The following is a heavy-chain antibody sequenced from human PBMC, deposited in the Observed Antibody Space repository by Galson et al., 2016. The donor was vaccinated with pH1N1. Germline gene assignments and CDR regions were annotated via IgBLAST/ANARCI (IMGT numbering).Heavy chain of an antibody. V-gene: IGHV4-30-2*01. CDR2: IYDNGSA. J-gene: IGHJ4*02. D-gene: IGHD3-10*01. CDR1: GGSITNDDYS. Sequence: TLSLTCAVSGGSITNDDYSWSWIRQPPGDGLEWIGYIYDNGSAYYSPSLKRRVSISLDKSKNQFSLKLTSVTAADTAVYYCARRGIGEFLYYFDSWGQGTLVTVSS. CDR3: ARRGIGEFLYYFDS.